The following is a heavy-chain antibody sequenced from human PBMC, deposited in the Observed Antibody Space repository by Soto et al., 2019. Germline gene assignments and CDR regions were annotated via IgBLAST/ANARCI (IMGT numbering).Heavy chain of an antibody. V-gene: IGHV4-59*01. CDR1: GGSISSYY. D-gene: IGHD3-22*01. CDR2: IYYSGST. J-gene: IGHJ4*02. CDR3: ARGYYYDSSGYYMYYFDY. Sequence: SETLSLTCTVSGGSISSYYWSWIRQPPGKGLEWIGYIYYSGSTNYNPSLKSRVTISVDTSKNQFSLKLSSVTAADTAVYYCARGYYYDSSGYYMYYFDYWGQGTLVTVS.